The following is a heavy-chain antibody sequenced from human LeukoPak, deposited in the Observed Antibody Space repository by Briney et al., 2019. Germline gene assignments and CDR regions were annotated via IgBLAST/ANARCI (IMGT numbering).Heavy chain of an antibody. CDR3: MKGGSRSLISFDP. Sequence: GGSLRLSCAASGFTFRDFGMHWVRQAPGKGLEWVAFIRNDGSKDYYPDSVKGRFTISRDNSRTTLYLQMHSLRIEDTALYCGMKGGSRSLISFDPWRQRILLSV. CDR1: GFTFRDFG. J-gene: IGHJ5*02. CDR2: IRNDGSKD. D-gene: IGHD3-16*01. V-gene: IGHV3-30*02.